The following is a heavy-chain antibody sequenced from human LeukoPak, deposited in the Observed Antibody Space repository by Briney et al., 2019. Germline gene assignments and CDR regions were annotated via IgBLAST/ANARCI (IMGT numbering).Heavy chain of an antibody. CDR3: AREMGSSSYVLDV. V-gene: IGHV3-74*01. CDR1: GFTFSDYW. D-gene: IGHD2-2*01. J-gene: IGHJ3*01. CDR2: TNKEGTGT. Sequence: GGSLRLSCAASGFTFSDYWMHWVRQAPGKGLMWASRTNKEGTGTTYADSVRGRFTISRDNAKNTLLLQVNSLRAEDTGVYYCAREMGSSSYVLDVWGQGTTVTVSS.